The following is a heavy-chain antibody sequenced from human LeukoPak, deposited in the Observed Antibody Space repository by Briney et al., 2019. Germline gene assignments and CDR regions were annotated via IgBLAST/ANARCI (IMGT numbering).Heavy chain of an antibody. CDR3: AKDLRFLEFGY. J-gene: IGHJ4*02. Sequence: TGGSLRLSCAASRFTFSRYAMSWVRQAPGKGLEWVSSVSERGGSTYYADSVKGRFIISRDNSKNTLLLQMNSLRAEDTAVYYCAKDLRFLEFGYWGQGTLVTVSP. V-gene: IGHV3-23*01. CDR2: VSERGGST. D-gene: IGHD3-3*01. CDR1: RFTFSRYA.